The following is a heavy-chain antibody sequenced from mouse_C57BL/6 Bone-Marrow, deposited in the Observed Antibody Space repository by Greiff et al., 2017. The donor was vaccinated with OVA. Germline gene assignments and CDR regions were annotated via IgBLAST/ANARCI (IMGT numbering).Heavy chain of an antibody. CDR2: IRNKANNHAT. CDR1: GFTFSDAW. D-gene: IGHD2-3*01. Sequence: EVKVEESGGGLVQPGGSMKLSCAASGFTFSDAWMDWVRQSPEKGLEWVAEIRNKANNHATYYAESVKGRFTISRDDSKSSVYLQMNSLRAEDTGIYYCTSYDGYYVWYFDVWGTGTTVTVSS. V-gene: IGHV6-6*01. J-gene: IGHJ1*03. CDR3: TSYDGYYVWYFDV.